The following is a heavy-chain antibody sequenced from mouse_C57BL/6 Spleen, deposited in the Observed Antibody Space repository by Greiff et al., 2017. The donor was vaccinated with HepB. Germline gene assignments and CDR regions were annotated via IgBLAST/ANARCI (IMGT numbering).Heavy chain of an antibody. V-gene: IGHV1-18*01. D-gene: IGHD2-4*01. J-gene: IGHJ3*01. Sequence: EVKLQQSGPELVKPGASVKIPCKASGYTFTDYNMDWVKQSHGKSLEWIGDINPNNGGTIYNQKFKGKATLTVDKSSSTAYMELRSLTSEDTAVYYCARSELYDYLWFAYWGQGTLVTVSA. CDR3: ARSELYDYLWFAY. CDR1: GYTFTDYN. CDR2: INPNNGGT.